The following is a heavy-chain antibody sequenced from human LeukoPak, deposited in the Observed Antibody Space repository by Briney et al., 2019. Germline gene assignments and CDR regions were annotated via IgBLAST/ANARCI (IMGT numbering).Heavy chain of an antibody. CDR1: GYTFTAYY. Sequence: GASVKVSCKASGYTFTAYYIHWVRQAPGQGLEWMGWISANNGNTNYAQNLQGRVTMTTDTSTSTAYMELRSLRSDDTAVYYCAGQMAAGTPYFFEYWGQGTLVTVSS. J-gene: IGHJ4*02. CDR2: ISANNGNT. V-gene: IGHV1-18*04. CDR3: AGQMAAGTPYFFEY. D-gene: IGHD6-13*01.